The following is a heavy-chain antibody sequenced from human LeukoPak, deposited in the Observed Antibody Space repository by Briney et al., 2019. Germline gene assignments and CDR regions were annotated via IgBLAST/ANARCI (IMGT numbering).Heavy chain of an antibody. J-gene: IGHJ3*02. CDR3: ARGSWNYAFDI. CDR2: ISSSSSSI. CDR1: EFTFSSYT. V-gene: IGHV3-21*01. Sequence: GGSVRLSCAASEFTFSSYTLNWVRQAPGQGRQWVSSISSSSSSIYYADSVKGRCTISRDNAKNTLYLQMSSLGAGDTAVYYCARGSWNYAFDIWGQGTMVTVSS. D-gene: IGHD1-7*01.